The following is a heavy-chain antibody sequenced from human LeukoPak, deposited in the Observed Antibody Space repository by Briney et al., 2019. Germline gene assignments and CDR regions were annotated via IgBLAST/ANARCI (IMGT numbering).Heavy chain of an antibody. D-gene: IGHD3-22*01. CDR2: IYYCGRT. CDR1: GGYISSTSYF. Sequence: SETLSLTCTVSGGYISSTSYFWGWVRQPPGEGLEWIGSIYYCGRTYYNPSLKSRVTVSVYTSNNHISLTVRSVTAADTVVYYCARQIPDERGYYQYYFDYWGQGTLVTVSS. J-gene: IGHJ4*02. V-gene: IGHV4-39*01. CDR3: ARQIPDERGYYQYYFDY.